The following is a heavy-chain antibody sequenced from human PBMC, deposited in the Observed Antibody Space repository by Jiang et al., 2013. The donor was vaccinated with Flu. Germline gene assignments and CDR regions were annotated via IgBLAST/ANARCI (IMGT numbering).Heavy chain of an antibody. J-gene: IGHJ4*02. CDR2: INPSGGST. CDR3: ARNRDSGLDY. V-gene: IGHV1-46*01. D-gene: IGHD1-14*01. CDR1: GYTLTELS. Sequence: GAEVKKPGASVKVSCKVSGYTLTELSMHWVRQAPGQGLEWMGMINPSGGSTSYAQKFQGRVTMTRDTSTSSVYMELSSLRSEDTAMYYCARNRDSGLDYWGQGTLVTVSS.